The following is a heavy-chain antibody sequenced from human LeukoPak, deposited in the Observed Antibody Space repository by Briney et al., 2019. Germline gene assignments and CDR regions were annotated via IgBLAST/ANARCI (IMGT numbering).Heavy chain of an antibody. CDR2: TYYRSKWYN. V-gene: IGHV6-1*01. Sequence: SQTLSLTCAISGDSVSSNSAAWNWIRQSPSRGLEWLGRTYYRSKWYNDYAVSVKSRVTINPDTSKNQFSLQLNSVTPEDTAVYYCARALAVAGVDGNWFDPWGQGTLVTVSS. CDR1: GDSVSSNSAA. J-gene: IGHJ5*02. CDR3: ARALAVAGVDGNWFDP. D-gene: IGHD6-13*01.